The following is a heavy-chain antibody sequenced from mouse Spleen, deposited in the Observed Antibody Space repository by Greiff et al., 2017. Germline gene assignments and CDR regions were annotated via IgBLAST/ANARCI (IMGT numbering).Heavy chain of an antibody. J-gene: IGHJ4*01. CDR2: ISSGGSYT. Sequence: EVKLMESGGDLVKPGGSLKLSCAASGFTFSSYGMSWVRQTPDKRLEWVATISSGGSYTYYPDSVKGRFTISRDNAKNTLYLQMSSLKSEDTAMYYCARQVITTVVATEAMDYWGQGTSVTVSS. CDR1: GFTFSSYG. D-gene: IGHD1-1*01. V-gene: IGHV5-6*01. CDR3: ARQVITTVVATEAMDY.